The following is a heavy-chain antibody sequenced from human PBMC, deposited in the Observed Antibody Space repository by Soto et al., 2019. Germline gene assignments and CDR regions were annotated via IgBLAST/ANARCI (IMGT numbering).Heavy chain of an antibody. V-gene: IGHV3-33*01. Sequence: QVQLVESGGGVVQPGRSLRLSCAASGFTFSSYGMHWVRQAPGKWLEWVAVIWYDGSNKDYADSVKGRFTISRDNSKNTLYLQMNSLRAEDTAVYYCARDPNAGGDAFDIWGQGTMVTVS. J-gene: IGHJ3*02. D-gene: IGHD3-10*01. CDR1: GFTFSSYG. CDR3: ARDPNAGGDAFDI. CDR2: IWYDGSNK.